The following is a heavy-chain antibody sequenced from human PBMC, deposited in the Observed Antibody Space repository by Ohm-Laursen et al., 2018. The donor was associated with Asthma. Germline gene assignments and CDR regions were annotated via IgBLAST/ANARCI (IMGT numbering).Heavy chain of an antibody. D-gene: IGHD2-21*02. J-gene: IGHJ3*02. CDR1: GFTFSSYY. Sequence: SLRLSCAASGFTFSSYYMNWVRQAPGKGLEWVANIKQDGTEEFYVDSVKGRFTISRDNSKNTLYMQMNSLRAEDTAVYYCARRDFSGGDPSAAFDIWGQGTMVTVSS. CDR2: IKQDGTEE. V-gene: IGHV3-7*01. CDR3: ARRDFSGGDPSAAFDI.